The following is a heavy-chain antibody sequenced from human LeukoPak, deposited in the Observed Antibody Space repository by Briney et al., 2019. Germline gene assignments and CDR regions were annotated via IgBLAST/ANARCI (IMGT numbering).Heavy chain of an antibody. V-gene: IGHV3-9*01. J-gene: IGHJ4*02. CDR2: ISWNSGSI. CDR3: AKASGSYLEGYYFDY. CDR1: GFTFDDYA. D-gene: IGHD1-26*01. Sequence: RPGGSLRLSCAASGFTFDDYAMHWVRQAPGKGLEWVSGISWNSGSIGYADSVKGRFTISRDNAKNSLYLQMNSLRAEDTALYYCAKASGSYLEGYYFDYWGQGTLVTVSS.